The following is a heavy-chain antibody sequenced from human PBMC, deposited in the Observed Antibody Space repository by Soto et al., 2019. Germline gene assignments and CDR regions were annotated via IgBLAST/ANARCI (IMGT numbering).Heavy chain of an antibody. CDR2: IYYSGST. D-gene: IGHD3-22*01. CDR3: ARGKYYDSSGYYDAFDI. CDR1: GGSISSGGYY. V-gene: IGHV4-31*03. J-gene: IGHJ3*02. Sequence: LSETLSLTCTVSGGSISSGGYYWSWIRQHPGKGLEWIGYIYYSGSTYYNPSLKSRVTISVDTSKNQFSLKLSSVTAADTAVYYCARGKYYDSSGYYDAFDIWGQGTMVTVSS.